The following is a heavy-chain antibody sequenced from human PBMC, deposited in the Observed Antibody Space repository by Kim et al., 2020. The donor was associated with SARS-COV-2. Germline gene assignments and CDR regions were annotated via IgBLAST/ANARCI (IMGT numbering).Heavy chain of an antibody. CDR1: GGSFSGYY. CDR2: INHSGST. Sequence: SETLSLTCAVYGGSFSGYYWSWIRQPPGKGLEWIGEINHSGSTNYNPSLKSRVTISVDTSKNQFSLKLSSVTAADTAVYYCARGGRYGDQSWYFDLWGRGTLVTVSS. V-gene: IGHV4-34*01. D-gene: IGHD4-17*01. CDR3: ARGGRYGDQSWYFDL. J-gene: IGHJ2*01.